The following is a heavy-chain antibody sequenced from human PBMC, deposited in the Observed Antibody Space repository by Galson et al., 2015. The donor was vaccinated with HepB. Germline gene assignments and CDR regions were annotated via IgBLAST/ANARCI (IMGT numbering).Heavy chain of an antibody. CDR3: ARETIKQKRYCSSTSCYGGYYYYYGMDV. V-gene: IGHV4-59*01. D-gene: IGHD2-2*01. Sequence: SETLSLTCTVSGGSISSYYWSWIRQPPGKGLEWIGYIYYSGSTNYNPSLKSRVTISVDTSKNQFSLKLSSVTAADTAVYYCARETIKQKRYCSSTSCYGGYYYYYGMDVWGQGTTVTVSS. CDR2: IYYSGST. J-gene: IGHJ6*02. CDR1: GGSISSYY.